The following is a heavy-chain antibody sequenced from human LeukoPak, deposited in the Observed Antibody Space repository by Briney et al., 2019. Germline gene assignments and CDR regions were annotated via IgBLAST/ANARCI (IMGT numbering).Heavy chain of an antibody. CDR2: IYHSGST. CDR1: GGSISSSNW. J-gene: IGHJ2*01. D-gene: IGHD6-19*01. CDR3: ATDMKKRQWLAYWYFDL. V-gene: IGHV4-4*02. Sequence: SETLSLTCAVSGGSISSSNWWSWVRQPPGKGLEWIGEIYHSGSTNYNPSLKSRVTISVDKSKNQFSLKLSSVTAADTAVYYCATDMKKRQWLAYWYFDLWGRGTLVTVSS.